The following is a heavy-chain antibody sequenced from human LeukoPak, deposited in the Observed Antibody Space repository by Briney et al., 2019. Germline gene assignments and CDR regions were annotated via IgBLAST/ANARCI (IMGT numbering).Heavy chain of an antibody. Sequence: GSLRLSCAASGFTFSSYAMSWIRQPPGKGLEGIGHMSYSGSTNYNPSLKSRVTISLDTPKNQFSLKLSSVTAADTAVYYCARNRGGAAAGFDPWGQGTLVTVSS. CDR1: GFTFSSYA. J-gene: IGHJ5*02. D-gene: IGHD6-13*01. CDR2: MSYSGST. CDR3: ARNRGGAAAGFDP. V-gene: IGHV4-59*01.